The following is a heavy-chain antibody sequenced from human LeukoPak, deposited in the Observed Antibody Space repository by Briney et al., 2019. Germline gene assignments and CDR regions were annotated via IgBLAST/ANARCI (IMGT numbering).Heavy chain of an antibody. CDR1: GFTFRSYS. D-gene: IGHD3-22*01. J-gene: IGHJ5*02. Sequence: PGGSLRLSCAASGFTFRSYSMTWVRQAPGKGLEWVSAISNDGGGTTYADFVKGRFTISRDNAKNSLYLQMNSLRAEDTAVYYCARSDSSGYYYGWFDPWGQGTLVTVSS. V-gene: IGHV3-21*01. CDR2: ISNDGGGT. CDR3: ARSDSSGYYYGWFDP.